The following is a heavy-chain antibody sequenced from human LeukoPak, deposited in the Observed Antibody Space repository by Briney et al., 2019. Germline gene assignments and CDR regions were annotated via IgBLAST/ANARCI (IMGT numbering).Heavy chain of an antibody. Sequence: PSETLFLTCTVSGGSISSYYWSWIRQPPGKGLEWIGYIYYSGSTNYNPSLKSRVTISVDTSKNQFSLKLSSVTAADTAVYYCARHSTRAANYGDHGWVDYWGQGTLVTVSS. V-gene: IGHV4-59*08. CDR2: IYYSGST. CDR1: GGSISSYY. CDR3: ARHSTRAANYGDHGWVDY. J-gene: IGHJ4*02. D-gene: IGHD4-17*01.